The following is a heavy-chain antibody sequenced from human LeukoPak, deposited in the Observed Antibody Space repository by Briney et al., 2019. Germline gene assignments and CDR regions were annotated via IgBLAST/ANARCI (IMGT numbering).Heavy chain of an antibody. CDR3: ARVYYDFWSGYPVMYYLDY. CDR1: GYSISSGYY. J-gene: IGHJ4*02. D-gene: IGHD3-3*01. CDR2: IYHSGST. V-gene: IGHV4-38-2*02. Sequence: PSETLSLTCTVSGYSISSGYYWGWIRQPPGKGLEWIGSIYHSGSTYYNPSLKSRVTISVDTSKNQFSLKLSSVTAADTAVYYCARVYYDFWSGYPVMYYLDYWGQGTLVTVSS.